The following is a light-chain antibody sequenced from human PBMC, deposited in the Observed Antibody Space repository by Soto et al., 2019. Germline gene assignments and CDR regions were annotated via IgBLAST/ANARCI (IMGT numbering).Light chain of an antibody. J-gene: IGKJ2*01. CDR1: QSITNW. V-gene: IGKV1-5*01. CDR3: HQYNSYSMHT. CDR2: DAS. Sequence: DIPMTQSPSTLSASVGARVTITCRASQSITNWLAWYQQKPGKAPKLLIYDASSLESGVPSRFSGSGSGTEFTLTISSLQPDDFATYYCHQYNSYSMHTFGQGTKLEIK.